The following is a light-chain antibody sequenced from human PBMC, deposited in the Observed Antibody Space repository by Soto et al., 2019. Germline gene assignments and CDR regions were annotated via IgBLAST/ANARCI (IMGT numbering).Light chain of an antibody. CDR2: DVR. CDR1: SSDVGAYNS. Sequence: QSALTQPRSVSGSPGQSVTISCTGTSSDVGAYNSVSWYLQHPGKAPKLMIFDVRKRPSGVPDRFSGSKSDNTASLTISGLQAEDEADYYCCSYAGTYTGVVFGGGTQLTVL. J-gene: IGLJ2*01. CDR3: CSYAGTYTGVV. V-gene: IGLV2-11*01.